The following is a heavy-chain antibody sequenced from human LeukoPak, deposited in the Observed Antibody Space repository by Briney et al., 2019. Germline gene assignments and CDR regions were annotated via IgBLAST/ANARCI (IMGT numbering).Heavy chain of an antibody. V-gene: IGHV3-21*01. D-gene: IGHD6-13*01. CDR3: ARLYSSSWHDY. J-gene: IGHJ4*02. CDR1: GFTFSSYS. Sequence: GGSLRLSCAASGFTFSSYSMNWVRQAPGKGLEWVSSISSSSSYIYYADPVKGRFTISRDNAKNSLYLQMNSLRAEDTAVYYCARLYSSSWHDYWGQGTLVTVSS. CDR2: ISSSSSYI.